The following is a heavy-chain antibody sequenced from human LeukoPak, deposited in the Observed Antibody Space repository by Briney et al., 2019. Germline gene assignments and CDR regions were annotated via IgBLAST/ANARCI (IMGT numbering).Heavy chain of an antibody. D-gene: IGHD3-10*02. Sequence: GGSLRLSCAASGFTFSSYSMNWVRQAPGKGLEWVSYISSSSSTKYYADSMKGRFTISRDNARNSLYLQMNSLRAEDTAVYYCAELGITMIGGVWGKGTTVTISS. CDR1: GFTFSSYS. V-gene: IGHV3-48*01. CDR3: AELGITMIGGV. CDR2: ISSSSSTK. J-gene: IGHJ6*04.